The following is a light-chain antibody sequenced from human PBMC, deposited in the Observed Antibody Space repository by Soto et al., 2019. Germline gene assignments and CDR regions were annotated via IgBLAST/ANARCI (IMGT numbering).Light chain of an antibody. J-gene: IGLJ1*01. V-gene: IGLV1-44*01. CDR2: SNN. CDR1: SSNIGSNT. CDR3: AAWDDSLNGFYV. Sequence: QSVLSQPPSASGTPGHRVTISCSGSSSNIGSNTVNLYQQLPGTAPKLLIYSNNQRPSGVPDRFSGSKSGTSASLAISGLQSEDEADYYCAAWDDSLNGFYVFGTGTKAPS.